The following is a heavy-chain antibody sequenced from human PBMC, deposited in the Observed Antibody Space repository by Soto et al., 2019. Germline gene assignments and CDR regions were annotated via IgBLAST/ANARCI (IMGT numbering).Heavy chain of an antibody. J-gene: IGHJ6*02. CDR1: GCTFTGYY. CDR3: AIDKVEMATIDYYYGMDV. CDR2: INPNSGGT. D-gene: IGHD5-12*01. Sequence: ASVKVSCKDCGCTFTGYYMHWVRQAPGQGIEWMGWINPNSGGTNYAQKFQGWVTMTRDTSISTAYMELSRLRSDDTAVYYCAIDKVEMATIDYYYGMDVWGQGTTVTVSS. V-gene: IGHV1-2*04.